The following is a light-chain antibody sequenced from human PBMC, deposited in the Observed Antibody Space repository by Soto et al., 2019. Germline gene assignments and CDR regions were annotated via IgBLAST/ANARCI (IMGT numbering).Light chain of an antibody. CDR3: QQRSNRPRFT. CDR2: DVS. Sequence: EIVLTQSPATLSLSPGERATLSCRASQSVDNYLAWYQQKPDQAPRLLIYDVSNRATGTPARFSGSGSGTDVTLSISSLEPEDFAVYYCQQRSNRPRFTFGPGTKVDIK. V-gene: IGKV3-11*01. CDR1: QSVDNY. J-gene: IGKJ3*01.